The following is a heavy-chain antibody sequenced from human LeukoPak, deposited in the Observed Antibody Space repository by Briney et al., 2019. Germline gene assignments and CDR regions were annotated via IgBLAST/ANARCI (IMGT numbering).Heavy chain of an antibody. J-gene: IGHJ4*02. D-gene: IGHD3-22*01. CDR1: GFTFSSYG. Sequence: PGRSLRLSCAASGFTFSSYGMHWVRQAPGKGLEWVAVISYDGSNKYYADSVKGRFTISRDNSKNTLYLQMNSLRAEDTAVYYCARGFDYYDSSGYYSLDYWGQGTLVTVSS. CDR3: ARGFDYYDSSGYYSLDY. V-gene: IGHV3-30*03. CDR2: ISYDGSNK.